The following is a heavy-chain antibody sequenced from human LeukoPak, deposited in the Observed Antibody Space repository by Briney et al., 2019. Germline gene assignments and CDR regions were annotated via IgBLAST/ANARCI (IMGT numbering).Heavy chain of an antibody. CDR2: IYHSGST. D-gene: IGHD5-24*01. CDR3: ARGRRRDGYNFDY. Sequence: SETLSLTCAVSGGSISSGGYSWSWIRQPPGKGLEWIGYIYHSGSTYYNPSLKSRVTISVDTSKNQFSLKLSSVTAADTAVYYCARGRRRDGYNFDYWGQGTLVTVSS. J-gene: IGHJ4*02. V-gene: IGHV4-30-2*01. CDR1: GGSISSGGYS.